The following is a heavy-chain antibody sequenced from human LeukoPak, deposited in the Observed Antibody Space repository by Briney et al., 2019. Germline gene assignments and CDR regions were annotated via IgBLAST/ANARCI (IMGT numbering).Heavy chain of an antibody. V-gene: IGHV4-61*02. CDR3: ARGPTYYYDSSGYYSGAFDI. D-gene: IGHD3-22*01. Sequence: PSETLSLTCTVSGGSISCGSYYWSWIRQPAGKGLEWIGRIFTSGSTNYNPSLKSRVTISVDTSKNQFSLKLSSVTAADTAVYYCARGPTYYYDSSGYYSGAFDIWGQGTMVTVSS. CDR1: GGSISCGSYY. CDR2: IFTSGST. J-gene: IGHJ3*02.